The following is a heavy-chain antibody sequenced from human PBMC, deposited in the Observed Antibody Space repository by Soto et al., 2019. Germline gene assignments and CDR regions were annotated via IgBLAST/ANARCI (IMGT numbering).Heavy chain of an antibody. D-gene: IGHD5-18*01. J-gene: IGHJ6*02. V-gene: IGHV3-48*02. Sequence: GGSLRLSCAASGFTFSSYSMNWVRQAPGKGLEWVSYISSSSSTIYYADSVKGRFTISRDNAKNSLYLQMNSLRDEDTAVYYCSSSPVDTAVVTIYYYGMDVWGQGTTVTVSS. CDR2: ISSSSSTI. CDR3: SSSPVDTAVVTIYYYGMDV. CDR1: GFTFSSYS.